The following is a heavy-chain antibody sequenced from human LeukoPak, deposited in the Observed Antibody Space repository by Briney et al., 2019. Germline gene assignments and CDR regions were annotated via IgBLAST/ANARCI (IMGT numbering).Heavy chain of an antibody. D-gene: IGHD3-10*01. J-gene: IGHJ4*02. CDR3: ARDLYYYGSGSYYFDY. CDR1: GASISSTSYC. V-gene: IGHV4-61*09. CDR2: IHTSGST. Sequence: SETLSLTCTVSGASISSTSYCWGWIRQPAGKGLEWIGHIHTSGSTNYNPSLKSRVTISVDTSKNQFSLKLSSVTAADTAVYYCARDLYYYGSGSYYFDYWGQGTLVTVSS.